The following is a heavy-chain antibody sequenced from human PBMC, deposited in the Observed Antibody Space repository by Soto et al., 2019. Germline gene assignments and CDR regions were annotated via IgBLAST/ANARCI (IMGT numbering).Heavy chain of an antibody. V-gene: IGHV3-9*01. D-gene: IGHD4-17*01. CDR1: GFTFDDYA. CDR3: VIDLLFTVTQPFGWYFDL. Sequence: GGSLRLSCAASGFTFDDYAMHWVRQAPGKGLEWVSGISWNSGSIGYADSVKGRFTISRDNAKNSLYLQMNSLRAEDTALYYCVIDLLFTVTQPFGWYFDLWGRGSLVTVSS. J-gene: IGHJ2*01. CDR2: ISWNSGSI.